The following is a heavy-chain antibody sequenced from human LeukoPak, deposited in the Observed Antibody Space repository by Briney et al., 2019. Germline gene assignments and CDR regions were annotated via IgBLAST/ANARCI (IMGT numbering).Heavy chain of an antibody. V-gene: IGHV3-74*01. J-gene: IGHJ6*03. CDR1: GFTFSRYW. CDR2: ISPDGSRT. Sequence: GGSLRLSCAASGFTFSRYWMHWVRQAPGKGLVWVSRISPDGSRTTYADSVKGRFTISRDNAKNTVYLQMNSLRAEDTAVYYCPGRVGFYSSYMDVGGKGTTVTASS. CDR3: PGRVGFYSSYMDV.